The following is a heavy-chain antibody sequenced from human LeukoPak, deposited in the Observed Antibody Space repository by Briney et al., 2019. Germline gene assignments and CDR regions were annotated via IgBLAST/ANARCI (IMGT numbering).Heavy chain of an antibody. CDR2: IYYSGST. CDR1: GGSISSSSYY. V-gene: IGHV4-39*07. Sequence: SETLSLTCTVSGGSISSSSYYWGWIRQPPGKGLEWIGSIYYSGSTYYNPSLKSRVTIPVDTSKNQFSLKLSSVTAADTAVYYCARATSSGWLSPNFDYWGQGTLVTVSS. D-gene: IGHD6-19*01. J-gene: IGHJ4*02. CDR3: ARATSSGWLSPNFDY.